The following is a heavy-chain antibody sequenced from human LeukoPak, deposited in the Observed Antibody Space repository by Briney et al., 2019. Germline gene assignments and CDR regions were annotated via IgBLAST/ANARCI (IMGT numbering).Heavy chain of an antibody. J-gene: IGHJ4*02. CDR1: GGSISSGGYS. V-gene: IGHV4-39*01. CDR3: ARHFLRGTTSLFAY. Sequence: PSETLSLTCSVSGGSISSGGYSWGWIRQPPVKGLQWIGSFYHRGSTYDNPSLKSRVTMSVDTSKNQFSLNLTSVTAADTATYYCARHFLRGTTSLFAYWGPGALVTVSS. D-gene: IGHD3-10*01. CDR2: FYHRGST.